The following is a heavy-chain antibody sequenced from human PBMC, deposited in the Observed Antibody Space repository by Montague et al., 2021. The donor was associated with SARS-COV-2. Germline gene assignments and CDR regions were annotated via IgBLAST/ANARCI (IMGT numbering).Heavy chain of an antibody. CDR3: VAEWLAIYYFDF. J-gene: IGHJ4*02. V-gene: IGHV4-39*01. CDR1: GXSISSSNYY. Sequence: SETLSLTCTVAGXSISSSNYYWGWIRQPPRKGLEWLRSLCYSGSSFYNPSLKSRVTISVDTSKNQFSLRLSSVTAADTAVYYCVAEWLAIYYFDFWGQGTLVTVSS. D-gene: IGHD6-19*01. CDR2: LCYSGSS.